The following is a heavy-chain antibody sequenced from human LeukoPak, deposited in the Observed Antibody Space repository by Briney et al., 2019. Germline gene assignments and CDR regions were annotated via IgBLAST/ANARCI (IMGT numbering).Heavy chain of an antibody. V-gene: IGHV3-23*01. Sequence: GGSLRLSCAASGFTFSSYAMSWVRQAPGRGLEWVSTISGSGGSTYYADSVKGRFIISRDNSKNTLYLQMNSLSAEDTAVYYCAKGTSMIVVVTDSFDYWGQGTLVTVSS. CDR2: ISGSGGST. J-gene: IGHJ4*02. CDR3: AKGTSMIVVVTDSFDY. CDR1: GFTFSSYA. D-gene: IGHD3-22*01.